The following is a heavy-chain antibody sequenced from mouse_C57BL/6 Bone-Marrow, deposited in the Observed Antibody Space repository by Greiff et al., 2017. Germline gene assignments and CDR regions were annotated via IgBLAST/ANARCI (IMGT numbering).Heavy chain of an antibody. J-gene: IGHJ4*01. CDR3: TGNLDPSYYAMDD. Sequence: DVTLQESGGGLVQPGGSMKLSCAASGFTFSDAWMDWVRQSPETGLEWVAEIRNNANNPATYYAESVKGRFTISRDDSKSSVSLQMNSLRAEDTCIYDCTGNLDPSYYAMDDWGQGTSVTVSS. V-gene: IGHV6-6*01. CDR2: IRNNANNPAT. CDR1: GFTFSDAW. D-gene: IGHD2-1*01.